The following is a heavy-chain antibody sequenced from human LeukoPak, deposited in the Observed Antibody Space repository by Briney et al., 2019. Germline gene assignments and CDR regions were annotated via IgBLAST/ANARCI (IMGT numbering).Heavy chain of an antibody. J-gene: IGHJ4*02. CDR1: GGSISSANFY. CDR3: ARDDGGGYGNNY. Sequence: SETLSLTCTVSGGSISSANFYWSWIRQPPGKGLEWIGYIYYSGSTNYNPSLKSRVTISVDTSKNQFSLKLSSVTAADTAVYYCARDDGGGYGNNYWGQGTLVTVSS. CDR2: IYYSGST. V-gene: IGHV4-61*01. D-gene: IGHD5-12*01.